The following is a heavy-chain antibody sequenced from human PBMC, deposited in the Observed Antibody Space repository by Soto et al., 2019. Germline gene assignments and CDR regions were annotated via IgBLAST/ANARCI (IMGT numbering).Heavy chain of an antibody. Sequence: QVQLVESGGGVVQPGRSLRLSCAASGFTFSRYAMHWVRQAPGKGLERVAVISYDGGNKYYADSVKGRFTISRDNSKNTLYLQMNSLSAEDTAVYYWARDPYSCSWYDFDYWGQGTLVTVSS. J-gene: IGHJ4*02. CDR3: ARDPYSCSWYDFDY. D-gene: IGHD6-13*01. CDR1: GFTFSRYA. CDR2: ISYDGGNK. V-gene: IGHV3-30-3*01.